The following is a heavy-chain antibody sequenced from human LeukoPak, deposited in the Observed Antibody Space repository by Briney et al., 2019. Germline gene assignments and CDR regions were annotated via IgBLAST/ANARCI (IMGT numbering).Heavy chain of an antibody. Sequence: SETLSLTCTGSGGSVSGYYWSWIRQPAGEGLEWIGRIYSSGSTSYNPSLQSRVTISVDKSKNQFSLKLTSVTAADTAVYYCARDAYSRSYYWFDPWGQGTLVTVSS. D-gene: IGHD6-13*01. CDR2: IYSSGST. CDR3: ARDAYSRSYYWFDP. J-gene: IGHJ5*02. V-gene: IGHV4-4*07. CDR1: GGSVSGYY.